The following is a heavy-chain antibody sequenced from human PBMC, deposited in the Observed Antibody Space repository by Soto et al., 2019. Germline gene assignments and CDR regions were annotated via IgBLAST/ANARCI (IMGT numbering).Heavy chain of an antibody. V-gene: IGHV3-30-3*01. CDR3: ARGEDYFDY. CDR2: ISYDGSNK. J-gene: IGHJ4*02. Sequence: VQLVESGGGLVQPGGSLRLSCAASGFTFSSYEMNWVRQAPGKGLEWVAVISYDGSNKYYADSVKGRFTISRDNSKNTLYLQMNSLRAEDTAVYYCARGEDYFDYWGQGTLVTVSS. CDR1: GFTFSSYE. D-gene: IGHD3-16*01.